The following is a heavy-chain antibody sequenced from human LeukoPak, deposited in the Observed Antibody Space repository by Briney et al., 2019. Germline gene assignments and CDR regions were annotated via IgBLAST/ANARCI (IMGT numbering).Heavy chain of an antibody. CDR1: GGSISSSNW. CDR2: IYHSGST. V-gene: IGHV4-4*02. D-gene: IGHD4-23*01. CDR3: ARGSTVVTPWWHFDL. Sequence: SGTLSLTCAVSGGSISSSNWWSWVRQPPGKGLEWIGEIYHSGSTNYNPSLKSRVTISVDKSKNQFSLKLSSVTAADTAVYYCARGSTVVTPWWHFDLWGRGTLVTVSS. J-gene: IGHJ2*01.